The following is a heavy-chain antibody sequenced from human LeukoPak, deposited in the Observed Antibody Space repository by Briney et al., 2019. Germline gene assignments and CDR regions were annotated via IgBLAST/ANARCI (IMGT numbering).Heavy chain of an antibody. CDR2: ISGSGGST. CDR3: ARVSVVVPAAIDAFDI. V-gene: IGHV3-23*01. D-gene: IGHD2-2*02. Sequence: EGSLRLSCAASGFTFSSYAMSWVRQAPGKGLEWVSAISGSGGSTYYADSVKGRFTISRDNAKNTLYLQMNSLRAEDTAVYYCARVSVVVPAAIDAFDIWGQGTMVTVSS. CDR1: GFTFSSYA. J-gene: IGHJ3*02.